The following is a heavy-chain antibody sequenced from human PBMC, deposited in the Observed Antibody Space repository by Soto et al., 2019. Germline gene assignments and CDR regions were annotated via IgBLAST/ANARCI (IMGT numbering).Heavy chain of an antibody. CDR3: ANGGQLVGNDY. V-gene: IGHV3-30-3*01. Sequence: QVQLLESGGGVVQPWRSLSLSCAASGFTFSSYAMHWVRQAPGKGLEWVAVISYDGSNKYYADSVKGRFTIYRDNSKNTVYLQMNSLRAEDTAVYYWANGGQLVGNDYWGQGAMVTVSS. CDR1: GFTFSSYA. CDR2: ISYDGSNK. D-gene: IGHD5-18*01. J-gene: IGHJ4*02.